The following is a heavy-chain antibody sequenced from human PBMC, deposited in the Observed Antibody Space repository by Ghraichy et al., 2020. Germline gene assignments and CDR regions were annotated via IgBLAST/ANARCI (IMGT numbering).Heavy chain of an antibody. CDR3: ARARGITMVRGADY. Sequence: ASVKVSCKASGYTFTAYYMHWVRHAPGQGLEWVGWVNPNGGGTNYAQKFQGRVTMTRDMSISTVYMELSSLRNDDTAIYYCARARGITMVRGADYWGQGTRVTVSS. J-gene: IGHJ4*02. V-gene: IGHV1-2*02. CDR1: GYTFTAYY. D-gene: IGHD3-10*01. CDR2: VNPNGGGT.